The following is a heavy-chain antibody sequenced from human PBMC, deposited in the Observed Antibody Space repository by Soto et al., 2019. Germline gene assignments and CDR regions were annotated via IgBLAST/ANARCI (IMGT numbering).Heavy chain of an antibody. D-gene: IGHD3-10*01. Sequence: QVQLVQSGSEVKKPGSSVKVSCKASGGTFTSSAMSWVRQAPGQGLEWMGGIIPVLGTTTYSETFQGRLIFTADDTSTVYMELSGLTSDDTAVYYCAREDYGSGLPGADYYGLDVWGQGTTVIVSS. CDR1: GGTFTSSA. J-gene: IGHJ6*02. V-gene: IGHV1-69*01. CDR2: IIPVLGTT. CDR3: AREDYGSGLPGADYYGLDV.